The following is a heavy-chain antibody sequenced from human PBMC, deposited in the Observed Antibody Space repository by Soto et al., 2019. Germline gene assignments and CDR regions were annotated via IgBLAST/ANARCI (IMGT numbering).Heavy chain of an antibody. CDR2: INPNSGGT. J-gene: IGHJ6*02. CDR3: ARDGDYDIFGGKDWVKDV. CDR1: GYTFTGYY. D-gene: IGHD3-9*01. V-gene: IGHV1-2*04. Sequence: ASVKVSCKASGYTFTGYYMHWVRQAPGQGLEWMGWINPNSGGTNYAQKFQGWVTMTRDTSISTAYMELSRLRSDDTAVYYCARDGDYDIFGGKDWVKDVWGQRYTVTGSS.